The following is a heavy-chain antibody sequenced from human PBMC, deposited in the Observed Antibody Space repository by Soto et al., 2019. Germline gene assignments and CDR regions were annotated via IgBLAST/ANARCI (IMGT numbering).Heavy chain of an antibody. CDR2: IIPLFGTL. V-gene: IGHV1-69*01. Sequence: QVKLVQSGTEVKRPGSSVKVSCKASGGTFSNYDLSWVRQAPGHGLQWMGGIIPLFGTLHNAREFQDRVTITADQSTGTASMDLRSLTYDDTAVYFCATTPFNMASAGSYYFDSWGQGILVTVSS. J-gene: IGHJ4*02. D-gene: IGHD6-13*01. CDR3: ATTPFNMASAGSYYFDS. CDR1: GGTFSNYD.